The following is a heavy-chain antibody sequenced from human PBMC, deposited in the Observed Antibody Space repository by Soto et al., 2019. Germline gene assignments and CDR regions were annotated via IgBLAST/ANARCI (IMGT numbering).Heavy chain of an antibody. V-gene: IGHV5-51*01. Sequence: PGESLKISCKGSGYSFTSYWIGWVRQMPGKGLEWMGIIYPGDSDTRYSPSFQGQVTISADKSISTAYLQWGSLKASDTAMYYCARRTHLEWLPKDYYYYYGMDVWGQGTTVTVSS. CDR3: ARRTHLEWLPKDYYYYYGMDV. D-gene: IGHD3-3*01. CDR2: IYPGDSDT. CDR1: GYSFTSYW. J-gene: IGHJ6*02.